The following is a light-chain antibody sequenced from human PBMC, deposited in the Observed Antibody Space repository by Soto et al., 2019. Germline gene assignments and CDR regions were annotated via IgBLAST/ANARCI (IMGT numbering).Light chain of an antibody. CDR2: DNN. V-gene: IGLV1-51*01. CDR3: GTWDSSLSVVV. CDR1: SSNIGNNY. J-gene: IGLJ2*01. Sequence: QSVLTQPPSVSAAPGQKVTISCSRSSSNIGNNYVSWYQHLPGTAPKLLIYDNNKRPSGIPDRFSGSKSGTSATLGITGLQTGDEADYYCGTWDSSLSVVVFGGGTQLTVL.